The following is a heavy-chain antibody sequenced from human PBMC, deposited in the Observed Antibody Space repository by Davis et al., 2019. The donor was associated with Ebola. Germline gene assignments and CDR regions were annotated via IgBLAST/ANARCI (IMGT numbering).Heavy chain of an antibody. J-gene: IGHJ5*02. CDR3: ARDRTLAAAGTGFDP. Sequence: SETLSLTCAVYGGSFSGYYWSWIRQPPGKGLEWIGSIYYSGSSYYNPSLKSRVTISVDTSKNQFSLKLSSVTAADTAVYYCARDRTLAAAGTGFDPWGQGTLVTVSS. D-gene: IGHD6-13*01. CDR1: GGSFSGYY. V-gene: IGHV4-34*01. CDR2: IYYSGSS.